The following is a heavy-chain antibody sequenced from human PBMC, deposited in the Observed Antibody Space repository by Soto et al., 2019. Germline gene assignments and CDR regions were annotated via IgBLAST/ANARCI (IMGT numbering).Heavy chain of an antibody. CDR2: INSDGRNT. Sequence: PGGSLRLSCAAYGFTLSNYWMHWVRRAPGKGLVWVSRINSDGRNTPYADFVKGRFTISRDNAKNTLYLQMDSLRDEGTAVYFCARDMWSTTDYYYVMDVWGQGTTVTVSS. J-gene: IGHJ6*02. V-gene: IGHV3-74*01. CDR1: GFTLSNYW. D-gene: IGHD2-21*01. CDR3: ARDMWSTTDYYYVMDV.